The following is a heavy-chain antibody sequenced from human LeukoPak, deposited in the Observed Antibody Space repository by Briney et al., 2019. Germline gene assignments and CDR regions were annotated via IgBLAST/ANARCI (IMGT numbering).Heavy chain of an antibody. V-gene: IGHV7-4-1*02. D-gene: IGHD6-19*01. CDR1: GYTFTTDY. J-gene: IGHJ4*02. CDR3: ARVGWGIAVAGTTTFDY. Sequence: GASVKVSCKASGYTFTTDYIHWVRQAPGQGLEWMGWINTNTGNPTYAQGFTGRFVFSLDTSVSTAYLQISSLKAEDTAVYYCARVGWGIAVAGTTTFDYWGQGTLVTVSS. CDR2: INTNTGNP.